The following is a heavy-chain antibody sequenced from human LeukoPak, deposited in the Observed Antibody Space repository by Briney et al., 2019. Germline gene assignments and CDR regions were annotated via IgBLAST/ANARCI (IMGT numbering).Heavy chain of an antibody. CDR2: IYYSGTA. J-gene: IGHJ4*02. CDR3: ARHITGSYQFDY. Sequence: SETLSLTCTVSGASISSSSSYWGWIRQPPGRGLEWIGTIYYSGTAYYNPSLKSRVTISVDTSKNQFSLRLSSVTAADTAVYYCARHITGSYQFDYWGQGTLVTVSS. CDR1: GASISSSSSY. V-gene: IGHV4-39*01. D-gene: IGHD3-10*01.